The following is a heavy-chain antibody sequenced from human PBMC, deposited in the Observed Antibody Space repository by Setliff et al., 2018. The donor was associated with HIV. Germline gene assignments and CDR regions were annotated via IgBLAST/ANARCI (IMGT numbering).Heavy chain of an antibody. J-gene: IGHJ4*02. CDR3: ASDISPDDGYNRLHYFDY. CDR1: GGSISGHY. D-gene: IGHD5-12*01. CDR2: IYDSEST. Sequence: SETLSLTCSVSGGSISGHYWGWVRQPPGKGLEWIGNIYDSESTFYNPSLKSRVTISVDTSKNQFSLRLNSVTAADTAVYYCASDISPDDGYNRLHYFDYWSQGTLVTVSS. V-gene: IGHV4-4*08.